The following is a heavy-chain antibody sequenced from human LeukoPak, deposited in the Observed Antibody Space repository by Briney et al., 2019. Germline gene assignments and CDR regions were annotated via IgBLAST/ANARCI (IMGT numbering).Heavy chain of an antibody. CDR1: GGTFSSYA. CDR3: ARARYCSSTSCYSWFDP. D-gene: IGHD2-2*02. J-gene: IGHJ5*02. Sequence: ASVKVSFKASGGTFSSYAISWVRQAPGQGLEWMGRIIPIFGIANYAQKFQGRVTITADKSTSTAYMELSSLRSEDTAVYYCARARYCSSTSCYSWFDPWGQGTLVTVSS. CDR2: IIPIFGIA. V-gene: IGHV1-69*04.